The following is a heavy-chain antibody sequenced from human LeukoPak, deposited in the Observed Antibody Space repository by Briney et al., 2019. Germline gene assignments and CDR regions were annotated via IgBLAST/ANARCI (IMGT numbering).Heavy chain of an antibody. V-gene: IGHV3-30*18. CDR1: GFTFSSYG. CDR2: ISYDGSNK. J-gene: IGHJ5*02. D-gene: IGHD3-10*01. Sequence: GRSLRLSCAASGFTFSSYGMHWVRQAPGKGLEWVAVISYDGSNKYYADSVKGRFTISRDNSKNTLYLQMNSLRAEDTAVYYCAKSSALLWFGEPSQGWFDPWGQGTLVTVSS. CDR3: AKSSALLWFGEPSQGWFDP.